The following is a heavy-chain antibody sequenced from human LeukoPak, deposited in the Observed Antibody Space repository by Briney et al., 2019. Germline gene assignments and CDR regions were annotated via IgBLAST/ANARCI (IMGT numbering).Heavy chain of an antibody. CDR3: AKHSYYGSEYY. Sequence: GGSLRLSCAASGFTLSSYAMSWVRQAPGKGLEWVSAISGSGGSTYYADSVKGRFTISRDNSKNTLYLQMDSLRAEDTAVYYCAKHSYYGSEYYWGQGTLVTVSS. J-gene: IGHJ4*02. D-gene: IGHD3-10*01. CDR2: ISGSGGST. CDR1: GFTLSSYA. V-gene: IGHV3-23*01.